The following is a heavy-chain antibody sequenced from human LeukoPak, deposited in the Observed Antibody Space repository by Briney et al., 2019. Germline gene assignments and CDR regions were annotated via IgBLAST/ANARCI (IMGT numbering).Heavy chain of an antibody. J-gene: IGHJ4*02. CDR3: AREGGVAFNY. CDR1: GYTFINYY. Sequence: ASVKVSCKASGYTFINYYMHWVRQAPGQGLEWMGIVNPRGGSTSYAQKFQGRVTMTRDTSTSTVYMELSSLRSEDTAVYYCAREGGVAFNYWGQGTLVTVSS. V-gene: IGHV1-46*01. D-gene: IGHD5-12*01. CDR2: VNPRGGST.